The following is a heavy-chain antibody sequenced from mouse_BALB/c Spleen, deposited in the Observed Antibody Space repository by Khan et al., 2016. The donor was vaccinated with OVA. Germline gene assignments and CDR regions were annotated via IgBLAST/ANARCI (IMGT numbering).Heavy chain of an antibody. J-gene: IGHJ2*01. CDR3: ARVYGGDFDY. CDR1: GYSFTTDYA. D-gene: IGHD1-1*01. V-gene: IGHV3-2*02. CDR2: ISYSGNT. Sequence: EVKLEVSGPGLVKPSQSLSLTCTVTGYSFTTDYAWNWIRQFPGNKLEWMGYISYSGNTKYNPSLKSRISITRDTSKNQFFLQLKSVTTEDTARYYCARVYGGDFDYWGQGTTLTVSS.